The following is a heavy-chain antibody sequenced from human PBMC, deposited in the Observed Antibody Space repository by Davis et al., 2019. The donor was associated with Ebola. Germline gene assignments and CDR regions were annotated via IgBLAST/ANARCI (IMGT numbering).Heavy chain of an antibody. D-gene: IGHD6-6*01. CDR1: GFTFSGSA. CDR2: IRSKANSYAT. Sequence: PGGSLTLSCAASGFTFSGSAMHWVRQASGKGLEWVGRIRSKANSYATAYAASVKGRFTISRDDSKNTAYLQMNSLKTEDTAVYYCTSANSSSGVDYWGQGTLVTVSS. V-gene: IGHV3-73*01. CDR3: TSANSSSGVDY. J-gene: IGHJ4*02.